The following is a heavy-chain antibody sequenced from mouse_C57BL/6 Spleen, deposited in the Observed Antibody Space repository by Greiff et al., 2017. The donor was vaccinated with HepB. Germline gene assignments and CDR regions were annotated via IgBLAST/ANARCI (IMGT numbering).Heavy chain of an antibody. CDR3: ARESYYGLAWFAY. CDR2: IYPRSGNT. J-gene: IGHJ3*01. CDR1: GYTFTSYG. D-gene: IGHD2-1*01. Sequence: QVHVKQSGAELARPGASVKLSCKASGYTFTSYGISWVKQRTGQGLEWIGEIYPRSGNTYYNEKFKGKATLTADKSSSTAYMELRSLTSEDSAVYFCARESYYGLAWFAYWGQGTLVTVSA. V-gene: IGHV1-81*01.